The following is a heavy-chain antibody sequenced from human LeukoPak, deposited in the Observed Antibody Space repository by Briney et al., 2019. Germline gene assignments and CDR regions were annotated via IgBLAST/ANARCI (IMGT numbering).Heavy chain of an antibody. Sequence: PGGSLRLSCAASGFTFSDYAMHWVRQAPGKELEYVSAISSNGGSIHYANSVKGRFTISRDNSKNTLYLQMDSLRAEDMAVYYCARVSPGSRGEPFDYWGQGTLVTVSS. CDR3: ARVSPGSRGEPFDY. V-gene: IGHV3-64*01. CDR2: ISSNGGSI. D-gene: IGHD2-21*01. CDR1: GFTFSDYA. J-gene: IGHJ4*02.